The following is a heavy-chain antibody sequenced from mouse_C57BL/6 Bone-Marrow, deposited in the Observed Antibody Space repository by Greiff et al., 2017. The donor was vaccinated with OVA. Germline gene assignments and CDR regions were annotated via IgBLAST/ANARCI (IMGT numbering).Heavy chain of an antibody. D-gene: IGHD2-5*01. CDR3: VREDSKELYWYFDV. CDR1: GFTFSDYG. CDR2: ISSGSSTI. J-gene: IGHJ1*03. V-gene: IGHV5-17*01. Sequence: EVKLMESGGGLVKPGGSLKLSCAASGFTFSDYGMHWVRQAPEKGLEWVAYISSGSSTIYYADTVKGRFTISRDNAKNTLFLQMTSLRSEDTAMYYCVREDSKELYWYFDVWGTGTTVTVSA.